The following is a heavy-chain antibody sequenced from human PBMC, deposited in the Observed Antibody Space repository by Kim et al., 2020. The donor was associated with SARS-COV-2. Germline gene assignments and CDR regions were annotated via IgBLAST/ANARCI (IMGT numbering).Heavy chain of an antibody. CDR3: AKDRGTYLSHFDY. Sequence: YADSVKGRFTISRDNSKNTLYLQMISLRAEDTAVYYCAKDRGTYLSHFDYWGQGTLVTVSS. J-gene: IGHJ4*02. V-gene: IGHV3-23*01. D-gene: IGHD1-26*01.